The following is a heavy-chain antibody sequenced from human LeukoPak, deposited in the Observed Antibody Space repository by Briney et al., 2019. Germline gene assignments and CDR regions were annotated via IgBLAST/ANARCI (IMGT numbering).Heavy chain of an antibody. CDR2: ISYDGSTK. Sequence: GGSLRLSCAASGFTFSSYAMHWVRQAPGKGLEWVAVISYDGSTKYYADSVKGRFTISRDNSKNTLYLQMNSLRAEDTSVYYCARGGGAFQKYYYYYYGMEVWGQGTTVTVSS. CDR3: ARGGGAFQKYYYYYYGMEV. V-gene: IGHV3-30-3*01. J-gene: IGHJ6*02. CDR1: GFTFSSYA.